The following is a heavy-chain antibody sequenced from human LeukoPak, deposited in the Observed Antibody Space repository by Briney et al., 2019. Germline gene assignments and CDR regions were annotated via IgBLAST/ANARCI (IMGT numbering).Heavy chain of an antibody. J-gene: IGHJ4*02. D-gene: IGHD1-26*01. CDR3: ARERLSPEVGEDY. CDR2: IYTSGST. Sequence: SQTLSLTCTVSGGSVSSGSYYWSWMRQPAGRGLKWIGRIYTSGSTNYNPSLKSRVTISVDTSKTQFSLRLSSVSAADPSVHYCARERLSPEVGEDYWGQGTLVTVSS. V-gene: IGHV4-61*02. CDR1: GGSVSSGSYY.